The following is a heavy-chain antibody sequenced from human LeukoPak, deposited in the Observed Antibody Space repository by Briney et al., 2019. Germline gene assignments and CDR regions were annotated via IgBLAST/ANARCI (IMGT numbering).Heavy chain of an antibody. CDR2: IWSDGGSK. V-gene: IGHV3-33*01. CDR1: GFTFSNYG. CDR3: ARVGGSYGFLSQKPRYFQH. Sequence: GGSLRLSCVASGFTFSNYGMHWVRQAPGKGLEWVAVIWSDGGSKFYRDSVKGRFTISRDNSKNTLYLQMNSLRAEDTAVYYCARVGGSYGFLSQKPRYFQHWGQGTLVTVSS. D-gene: IGHD1-26*01. J-gene: IGHJ1*01.